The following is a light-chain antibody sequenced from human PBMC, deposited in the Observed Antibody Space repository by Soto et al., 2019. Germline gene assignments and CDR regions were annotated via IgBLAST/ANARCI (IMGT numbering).Light chain of an antibody. J-gene: IGLJ1*01. CDR1: SSDVGAYNF. V-gene: IGLV2-14*01. Sequence: QSALAQPASVSGSPGQSVAISCTGTSSDVGAYNFVSWYQQHPGKAPKLMVFDVSNRPSGVSNRFSGSKSGNTASLTISGLQAEDEADYYCSSYTTGRNYVFGTGTKVTVL. CDR2: DVS. CDR3: SSYTTGRNYV.